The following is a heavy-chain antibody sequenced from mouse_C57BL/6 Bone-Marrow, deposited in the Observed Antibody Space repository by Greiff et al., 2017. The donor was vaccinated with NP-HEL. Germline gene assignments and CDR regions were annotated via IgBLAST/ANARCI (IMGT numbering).Heavy chain of an antibody. Sequence: VQLQQSGPELVKPGASVKISCKASGYTFTDYYMNWVKQSHGKSLEWIGDINPNNGGTSYNQKFKGKATLTVDKSSSTAYMELRSLTSEDSAVYYCARWDGYPWYFDVWGTGTTVTVSS. D-gene: IGHD2-3*01. V-gene: IGHV1-26*01. CDR2: INPNNGGT. CDR3: ARWDGYPWYFDV. CDR1: GYTFTDYY. J-gene: IGHJ1*03.